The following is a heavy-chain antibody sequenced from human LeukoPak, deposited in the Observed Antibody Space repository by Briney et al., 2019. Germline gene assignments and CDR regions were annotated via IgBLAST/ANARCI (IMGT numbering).Heavy chain of an antibody. V-gene: IGHV3-23*01. CDR2: ISGSGGST. CDR1: GFTFSSYA. CDR3: ANRGYYDSPWN. D-gene: IGHD3-22*01. Sequence: GGSLRLSCAASGFTFSSYAMSWVRQAPGKGLEWVSAISGSGGSTYYADSVKGRFTISRDNSRNTLYLQMNSLRAEDTAVYYCANRGYYDSPWNWGQGTLVTVSS. J-gene: IGHJ4*02.